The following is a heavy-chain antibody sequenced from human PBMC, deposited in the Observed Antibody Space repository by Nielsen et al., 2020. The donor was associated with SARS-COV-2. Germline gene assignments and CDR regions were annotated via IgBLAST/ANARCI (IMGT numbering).Heavy chain of an antibody. Sequence: GESLKISCAASGFTFSSYAMSWVRQAPGEGLEWVSAISGSGGSTYYADSVKGRFTISRDNSKNTLYLQMNSLRAEDTAVYYCAKSREGVPADLDYWGQGTLVTVSS. J-gene: IGHJ4*02. CDR1: GFTFSSYA. V-gene: IGHV3-23*01. CDR2: ISGSGGST. CDR3: AKSREGVPADLDY. D-gene: IGHD2-2*01.